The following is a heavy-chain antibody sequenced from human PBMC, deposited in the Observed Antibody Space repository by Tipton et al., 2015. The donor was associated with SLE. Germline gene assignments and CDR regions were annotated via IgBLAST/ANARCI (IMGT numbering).Heavy chain of an antibody. D-gene: IGHD6-19*01. J-gene: IGHJ4*02. CDR3: AKDGGSGWYVF. V-gene: IGHV3-30*02. Sequence: SLRLSCAASEFTFSNYAMTWVRQAPGKGLEWVTFIRYDGNVKYYRDSVKGRFTISRDNAKNSLYLQMNSLRAEDMALYYCAKDGGSGWYVFGGQGSLVTASS. CDR2: IRYDGNVK. CDR1: EFTFSNYA.